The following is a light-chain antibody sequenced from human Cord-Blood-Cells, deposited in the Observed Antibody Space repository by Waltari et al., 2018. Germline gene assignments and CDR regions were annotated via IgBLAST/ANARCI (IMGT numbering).Light chain of an antibody. CDR2: GAS. CDR1: QSVSSSY. J-gene: IGKJ2*01. V-gene: IGKV3-20*01. CDR3: QQYGSSLYT. Sequence: EIVCTQSPGTLSLSPGERATLPGRASQSVSSSYLAWYQQKPGQAPRLLIYGASSRATGIPDRFSGSGSGTDFTLTISRLEPEDFAVYYCQQYGSSLYTFGQGTKLEIK.